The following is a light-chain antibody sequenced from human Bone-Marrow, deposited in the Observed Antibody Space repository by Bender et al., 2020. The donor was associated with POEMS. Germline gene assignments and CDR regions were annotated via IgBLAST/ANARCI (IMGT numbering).Light chain of an antibody. CDR3: SSYTSTITPVV. Sequence: QSALTQPRSVSGSPGQSVTISCTGTSSDVGAYNYVSWYQQHPGKAPQLMIYDVTNRPSGVSFRFPGSKSGNTASLTISGLQAADEADYYCSSYTSTITPVVFGGGTKVTVL. J-gene: IGLJ2*01. V-gene: IGLV2-14*01. CDR2: DVT. CDR1: SSDVGAYNY.